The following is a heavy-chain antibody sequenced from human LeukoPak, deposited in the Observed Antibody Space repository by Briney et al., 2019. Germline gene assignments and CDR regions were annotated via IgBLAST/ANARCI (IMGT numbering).Heavy chain of an antibody. D-gene: IGHD1-26*01. J-gene: IGHJ3*02. Sequence: GGSLRLSCVASGFTFSKYWLHWVRQAPGKGLVWVSRINPDDKSTSYADSVRGRFTISRDDAKKTLYLQMNSLRAEDTAVYYCLTIVESVASDIWGQGTMVTVSS. V-gene: IGHV3-74*01. CDR2: INPDDKST. CDR1: GFTFSKYW. CDR3: LTIVESVASDI.